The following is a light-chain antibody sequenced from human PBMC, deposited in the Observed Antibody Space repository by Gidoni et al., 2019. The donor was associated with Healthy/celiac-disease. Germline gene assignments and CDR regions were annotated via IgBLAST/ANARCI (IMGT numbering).Light chain of an antibody. J-gene: IGKJ1*01. CDR2: AAS. Sequence: DVQMTQSPSSLSATVGDRVTITCRASQSLDRFLNWYQQIPGKAPKLLIYAASTLQSGVPSRVSGSGSGTQFTLTITSLHPEDSATYFCQQSQGTPWTFGQGTKVEIK. V-gene: IGKV1-39*01. CDR3: QQSQGTPWT. CDR1: QSLDRF.